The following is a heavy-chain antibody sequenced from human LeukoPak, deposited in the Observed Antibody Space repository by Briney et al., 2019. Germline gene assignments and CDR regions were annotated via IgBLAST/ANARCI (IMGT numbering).Heavy chain of an antibody. D-gene: IGHD4/OR15-4a*01. V-gene: IGHV4-34*12. Sequence: PSETLSLTCAVYGGSFSGYYWSWIRQPPGKGLDWIGEIIHSGGTNYNPSLKSRVTISVDTSKNQFSLNLNSINAADTAVYYCASPRAKGPRAFGIWGQGTMVTVSS. CDR1: GGSFSGYY. CDR3: ASPRAKGPRAFGI. J-gene: IGHJ3*02. CDR2: IIHSGGT.